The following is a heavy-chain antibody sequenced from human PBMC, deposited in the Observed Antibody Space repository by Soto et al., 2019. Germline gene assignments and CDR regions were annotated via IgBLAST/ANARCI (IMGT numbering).Heavy chain of an antibody. CDR2: ISPK. CDR3: ARDDAFANENAFDL. CDR1: GLSFRTYG. J-gene: IGHJ3*01. V-gene: IGHV3-33*01. Sequence: QVQLVESGGGRVQPGTSLRLSCVVSGLSFRTYGFHWVRQPPGKGLQWVAVISPKGHADSVEGRFTISRDNSKDTLYLQMSNLRAEDTAVYYCARDDAFANENAFDLWGQGTKVTVSS. D-gene: IGHD1-1*01.